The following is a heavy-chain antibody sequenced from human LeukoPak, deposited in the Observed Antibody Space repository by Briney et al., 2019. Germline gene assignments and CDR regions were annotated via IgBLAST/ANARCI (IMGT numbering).Heavy chain of an antibody. CDR1: GGSISSHY. D-gene: IGHD5-18*01. CDR3: ARMVSLDY. V-gene: IGHV4-59*11. J-gene: IGHJ4*02. Sequence: PSETLSLTCTVSGGSISSHYWSWIRQPPGKGLEWIGYIYYSGSANYNPSLKSRVTISVDTSKNQFSLKLSSVTAADTAVYYCARMVSLDYWGQGTLVTVSS. CDR2: IYYSGSA.